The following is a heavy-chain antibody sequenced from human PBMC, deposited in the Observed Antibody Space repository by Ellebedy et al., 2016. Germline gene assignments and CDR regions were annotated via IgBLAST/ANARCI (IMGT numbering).Heavy chain of an antibody. J-gene: IGHJ5*02. CDR1: GFTFSSYG. CDR3: ARVVGAYTRSSLGWFNP. V-gene: IGHV3-33*01. CDR2: IWYDGTNK. Sequence: GESLKISXAASGFTFSSYGMHWVRQAPGKGLEWVAVIWYDGTNKYYADSVKGRFTISRDNSKNTLYLQMNSLRAEDTGVYYCARVVGAYTRSSLGWFNPWGQGTLVIVSS. D-gene: IGHD6-6*01.